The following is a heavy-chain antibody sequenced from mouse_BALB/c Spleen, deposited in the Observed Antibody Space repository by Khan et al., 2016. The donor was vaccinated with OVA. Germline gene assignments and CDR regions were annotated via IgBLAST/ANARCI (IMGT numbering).Heavy chain of an antibody. Sequence: VPLKQSGPGLVQPSQRLSITCTVSGFSLTNYGVHWVRQSPGKGLEWLGVIWSSGITDYNATFMSRLSISRDISKSQVCFKMSRLQANDTGIYYCARKRNGYFDYWGQGTTLTGSS. CDR1: GFSLTNYG. CDR3: ARKRNGYFDY. D-gene: IGHD1-1*02. J-gene: IGHJ2*01. V-gene: IGHV2-2*02. CDR2: IWSSGIT.